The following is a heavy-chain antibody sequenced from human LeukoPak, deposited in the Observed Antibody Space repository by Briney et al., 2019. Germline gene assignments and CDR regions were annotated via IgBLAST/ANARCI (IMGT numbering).Heavy chain of an antibody. CDR2: INRSGST. V-gene: IGHV4-34*01. J-gene: IGHJ4*02. D-gene: IGHD3-10*01. CDR1: GGSFSGYY. CDR3: ARGDGSGSYVGVIGY. Sequence: SETLSLTCAVYGGSFSGYYWSWIRQSPGKGLEWIGEINRSGSTNYNPSLKSRVTISVDTSKNQFSLKLSSVTAADTAVYYCARGDGSGSYVGVIGYWGQGTLVTVSS.